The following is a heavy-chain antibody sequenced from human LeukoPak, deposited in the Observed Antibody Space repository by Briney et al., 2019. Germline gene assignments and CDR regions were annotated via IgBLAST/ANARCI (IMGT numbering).Heavy chain of an antibody. CDR1: GGTFSSYA. CDR3: ASYGSGSYYNVGWFDP. D-gene: IGHD3-10*01. Sequence: SVKVCCKASGGTFSSYAISWVRQAPGQGLEWMGGIIPIFGTANYAQKFQGRVTITADESTSTAYMELSSLRSEDTAVYYCASYGSGSYYNVGWFDPWGQGTLVTVSS. CDR2: IIPIFGTA. J-gene: IGHJ5*02. V-gene: IGHV1-69*01.